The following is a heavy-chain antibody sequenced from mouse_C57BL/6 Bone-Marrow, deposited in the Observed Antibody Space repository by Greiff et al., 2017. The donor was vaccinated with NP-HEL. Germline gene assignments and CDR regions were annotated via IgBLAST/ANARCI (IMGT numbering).Heavy chain of an antibody. Sequence: VQLQQPGAELVMPGASVKLSCKASGYTFTSYWMHWVKQRPGQGLEWIGEIDPSDSYTNYTQKFKGKSTLTVDKSSSTAYMQLSSLTSEDSEVFYCARGGYGYDGWVGYWGQGTLVTVSA. J-gene: IGHJ3*01. CDR2: IDPSDSYT. CDR3: ARGGYGYDGWVGY. V-gene: IGHV1-69*01. CDR1: GYTFTSYW. D-gene: IGHD2-2*01.